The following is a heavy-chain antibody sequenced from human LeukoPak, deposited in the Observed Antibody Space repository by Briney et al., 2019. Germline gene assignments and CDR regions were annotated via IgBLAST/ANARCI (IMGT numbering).Heavy chain of an antibody. V-gene: IGHV5-51*01. CDR1: GYSFTSYW. CDR3: ARHPSDYYGSGTTWFDP. J-gene: IGHJ5*02. CDR2: IYPGDSDT. Sequence: SGESLKISCKGSGYSFTSYWIGWVRQMPGKGLEWMGIIYPGDSDTRYSPSFQGQVTISADKSIGTAYLQWSSLKAPDTAMYYCARHPSDYYGSGTTWFDPWGQGTLVTVSS. D-gene: IGHD3-10*01.